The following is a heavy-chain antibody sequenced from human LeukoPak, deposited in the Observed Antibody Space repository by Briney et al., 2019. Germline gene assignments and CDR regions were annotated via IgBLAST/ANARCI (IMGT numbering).Heavy chain of an antibody. V-gene: IGHV3-23*01. CDR3: ARAMSSGEYCSSASCPYWYFDL. CDR1: GFTFSSYA. CDR2: ISGSGGST. Sequence: PGGSLRLSCAASGFTFSSYAMSWVRQAPGKGLEWVSGISGSGGSTYFSDSVKGRFTISRDNSKNTLYLQMNSLRAEDTALYYCARAMSSGEYCSSASCPYWYFDLWGRDTLVTVSS. J-gene: IGHJ2*01. D-gene: IGHD2-2*01.